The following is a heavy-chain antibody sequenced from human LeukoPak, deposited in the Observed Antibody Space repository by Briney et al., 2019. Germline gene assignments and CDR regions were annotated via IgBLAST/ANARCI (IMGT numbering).Heavy chain of an antibody. CDR3: ARDPYNGNYGDSYYYYMDV. D-gene: IGHD1-26*01. Sequence: GGSLRLSCAASGFTFSSYNMNWVRQAPGKVLEWVSSITSSSSYTFYADSVKGRFTISRNNAKKSLYLQMNSLRAEDTAIYYCARDPYNGNYGDSYYYYMDVWGKGTTVTISS. V-gene: IGHV3-21*01. J-gene: IGHJ6*03. CDR2: ITSSSSYT. CDR1: GFTFSSYN.